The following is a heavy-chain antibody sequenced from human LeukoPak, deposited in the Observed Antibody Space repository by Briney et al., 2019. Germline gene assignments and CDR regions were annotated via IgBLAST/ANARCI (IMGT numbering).Heavy chain of an antibody. J-gene: IGHJ5*02. CDR1: GFTFSSYG. D-gene: IGHD2-15*01. Sequence: GGSLRLSCAASGFTFSSYGMHWVRQAPGKGLEWVAVISYDGSNKYYADSVKGRFTISRDNSKNTLYLQMNSLRAEDTAVYYCAREGCSGGSCYHNWFDPWGQGTLVTVSS. CDR3: AREGCSGGSCYHNWFDP. V-gene: IGHV3-30*03. CDR2: ISYDGSNK.